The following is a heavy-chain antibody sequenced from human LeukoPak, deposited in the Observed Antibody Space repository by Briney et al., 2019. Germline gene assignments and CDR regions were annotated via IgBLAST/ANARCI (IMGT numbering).Heavy chain of an antibody. J-gene: IGHJ4*02. CDR2: IYYSGST. CDR3: ARTWTFTTPLGRVTGTSSRRGRYFDY. V-gene: IGHV4-39*01. D-gene: IGHD6-19*01. CDR1: GGSISSSSYY. Sequence: SETLSLTCTVSGGSISSSSYYWGWIRQPPGKGLEWIGSIYYSGSTYYNPSLKSRVTISVDTSKNQFSLKLSSVTAPDTAVYYCARTWTFTTPLGRVTGTSSRRGRYFDYWGQGALVTVSS.